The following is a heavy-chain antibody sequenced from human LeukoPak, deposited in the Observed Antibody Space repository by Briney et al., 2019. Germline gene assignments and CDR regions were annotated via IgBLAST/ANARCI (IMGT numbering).Heavy chain of an antibody. CDR2: ISYDGSNK. CDR3: AKDLGRHIVATKGFDY. Sequence: GRSLRLSCAASGFTFSSYGMHWVRQAPGKGLEWVAVISYDGSNKYYADSVKGRFTISRDNSKNTLYLQMKSLRAEDTAVYYCAKDLGRHIVATKGFDYWGQGTLVTVSS. CDR1: GFTFSSYG. V-gene: IGHV3-30*18. D-gene: IGHD5-12*01. J-gene: IGHJ4*02.